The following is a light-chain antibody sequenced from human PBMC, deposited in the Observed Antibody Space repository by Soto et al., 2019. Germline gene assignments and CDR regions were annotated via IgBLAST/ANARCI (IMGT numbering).Light chain of an antibody. CDR2: NAS. CDR1: QSVSTF. J-gene: IGKJ5*01. Sequence: EIVLTQSPATLSLSPGERAILSCRASQSVSTFLAWFQQKPGQPPRLLIYNASNRTTGIPARFSGSGSWTDFTLTISSIEPEDFAVYYCQQRGDWPPITFGQGTRLEIK. V-gene: IGKV3-11*01. CDR3: QQRGDWPPIT.